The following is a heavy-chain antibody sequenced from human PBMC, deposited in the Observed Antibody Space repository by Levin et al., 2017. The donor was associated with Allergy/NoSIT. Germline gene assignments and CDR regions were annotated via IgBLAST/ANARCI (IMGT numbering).Heavy chain of an antibody. V-gene: IGHV4-61*02. CDR1: GGSISSGSYY. CDR2: IYSSGSA. Sequence: SETLSLTCKVSGGSISSGSYYWSWIRQPAAKGLEWIGRIYSSGSANYNPSLKSRVTISVDTSKNQFSLKLSSVTATDTAVYYCARAEVGSEHWGQGTLVTVAS. J-gene: IGHJ4*02. CDR3: ARAEVGSEH. D-gene: IGHD3-10*01.